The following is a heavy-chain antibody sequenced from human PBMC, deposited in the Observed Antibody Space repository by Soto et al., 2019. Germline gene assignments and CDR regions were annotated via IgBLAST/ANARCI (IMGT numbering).Heavy chain of an antibody. CDR3: ASGGGSCYSGVCDYYYYGMDV. Sequence: QVQLVESGGGVVQPGRSLRLSCAASGFTFSSYAMHWVRQAPGKGLEWVAVISYDGSNKYYADSVKGRFTISRDNSKNTLYLQMNSLRAEDTAVYYCASGGGSCYSGVCDYYYYGMDVWGQGTTVTVSS. J-gene: IGHJ6*02. CDR2: ISYDGSNK. D-gene: IGHD2-15*01. CDR1: GFTFSSYA. V-gene: IGHV3-30-3*01.